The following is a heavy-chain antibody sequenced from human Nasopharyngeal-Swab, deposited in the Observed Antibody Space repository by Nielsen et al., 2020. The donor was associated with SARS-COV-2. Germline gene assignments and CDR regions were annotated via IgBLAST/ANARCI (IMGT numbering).Heavy chain of an antibody. CDR1: GGSISSGGYY. CDR3: ARGDYYDSSGYS. J-gene: IGHJ4*02. V-gene: IGHV4-31*03. CDR2: IYYSGST. Sequence: SETLSLTCTVSGGSISSGGYYWSWIRQHPGKGLEWIGYIYYSGSTYYNPSLKSRVTISVATSKNQFSLKLSSVTAADTAVYYCARGDYYDSSGYSWGQGTLVTVSS. D-gene: IGHD3-22*01.